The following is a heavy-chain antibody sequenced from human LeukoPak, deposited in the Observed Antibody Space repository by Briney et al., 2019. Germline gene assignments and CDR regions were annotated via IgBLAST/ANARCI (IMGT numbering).Heavy chain of an antibody. CDR2: IIPIFGTA. V-gene: IGHV1-69*13. J-gene: IGHJ6*03. Sequence: ASVKVSCKASGGTFSSYAISWVRQAPGQGLEWMGGIIPIFGTANYAQKFQGRVTITADESTSTAYMELSSLRSEDTAVYYCASLAEGYGDYYYYHMDVWGKGTTVTVSS. CDR1: GGTFSSYA. CDR3: ASLAEGYGDYYYYHMDV. D-gene: IGHD4-17*01.